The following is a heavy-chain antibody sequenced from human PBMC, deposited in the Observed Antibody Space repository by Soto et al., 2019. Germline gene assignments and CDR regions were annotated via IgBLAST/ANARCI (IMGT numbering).Heavy chain of an antibody. CDR3: ARDLSPPTTALYYYGMDV. Sequence: GASVKVSCKASGGTFSSYAISWVRQAPGQGLEWMGGIIPIFGTANYAQKFQGRVTITADESTSTAYMELNSLRSEDTAVYYCARDLSPPTTALYYYGMDVWGQGTTVTVSS. J-gene: IGHJ6*02. D-gene: IGHD3-16*02. CDR1: GGTFSSYA. CDR2: IIPIFGTA. V-gene: IGHV1-69*13.